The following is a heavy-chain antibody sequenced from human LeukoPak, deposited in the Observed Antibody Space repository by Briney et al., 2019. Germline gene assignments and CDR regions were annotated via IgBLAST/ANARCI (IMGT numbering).Heavy chain of an antibody. D-gene: IGHD1-26*01. CDR1: GGFISSSSYY. V-gene: IGHV4-39*07. Sequence: SETLSLTCTVSGGFISSSSYYWGWIRQPPGKGLEWIGSIYYSGSTYYNPSLKSRVTISVDTSKNQFSLKLSSVTAADTAVYYCATVLGVGATRDESYDPWGQGTLVTVSS. CDR3: ATVLGVGATRDESYDP. CDR2: IYYSGST. J-gene: IGHJ5*02.